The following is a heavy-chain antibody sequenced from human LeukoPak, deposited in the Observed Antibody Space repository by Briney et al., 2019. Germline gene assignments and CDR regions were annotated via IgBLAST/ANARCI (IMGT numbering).Heavy chain of an antibody. CDR3: ASRDLNYFDY. CDR1: GFMFSKSW. D-gene: IGHD5-24*01. V-gene: IGHV3-74*01. CDR2: IYNDGSTT. Sequence: GGSLRLSCAASGFMFSKSWMHWVRQVPGKGLVWVARIYNDGSTTNYADSVKGRFTISRDNSKNTLYLQMNSLRAEDTAVYYCASRDLNYFDYWGQGTLVTVSS. J-gene: IGHJ4*02.